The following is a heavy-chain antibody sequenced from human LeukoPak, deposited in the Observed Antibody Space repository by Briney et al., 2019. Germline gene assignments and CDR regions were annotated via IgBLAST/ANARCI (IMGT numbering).Heavy chain of an antibody. CDR3: ARHRSGSYSFDY. CDR1: GGSISSGGYY. D-gene: IGHD1-26*01. J-gene: IGHJ4*02. V-gene: IGHV4-31*03. CDR2: IYYSGST. Sequence: PSQTLSLTCTVSGGSISSGGYYWSWIRQHPGKGLEWIGYIYYSGSTYYNPSLKSRVTISVDTSKNQFSLKLSSVTAADTAVYYCARHRSGSYSFDYWGQGTLVTVSS.